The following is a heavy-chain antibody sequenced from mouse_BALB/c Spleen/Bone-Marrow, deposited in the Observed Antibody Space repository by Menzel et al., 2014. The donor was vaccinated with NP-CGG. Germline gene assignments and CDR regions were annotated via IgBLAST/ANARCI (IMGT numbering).Heavy chain of an antibody. D-gene: IGHD1-1*01. V-gene: IGHV4-1*02. CDR1: GFDFSRYW. Sequence: EVQGVESGGGLVQPEGSLKLSCAASGFDFSRYWMSWVRQAPGKGLEWIGEINPDSSTINYTPSLKDKFIISRDNAKNTLYLQMSKVRSEDTALYYCARLSYYGRFAYWGQGTLVTVSA. J-gene: IGHJ3*01. CDR3: ARLSYYGRFAY. CDR2: INPDSSTI.